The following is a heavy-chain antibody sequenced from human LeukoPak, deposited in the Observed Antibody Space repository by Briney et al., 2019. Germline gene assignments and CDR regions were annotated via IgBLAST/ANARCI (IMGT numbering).Heavy chain of an antibody. CDR1: GITFNDSY. V-gene: IGHV3-11*04. D-gene: IGHD2-15*01. CDR2: MYTGGSTI. J-gene: IGHJ4*02. CDR3: ATLGGHPKGFDF. Sequence: PGGSLRLSCAASGITFNDSYMSWIRQAPGKGLEWISFMYTGGSTIYYADSVKGRFTISRDNAKSSLHLQMNSLSAEDTAVYYCATLGGHPKGFDFWGQGTLVTVSS.